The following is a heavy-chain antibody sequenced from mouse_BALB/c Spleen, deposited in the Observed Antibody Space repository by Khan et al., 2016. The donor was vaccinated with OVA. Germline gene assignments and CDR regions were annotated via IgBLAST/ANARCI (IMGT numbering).Heavy chain of an antibody. CDR2: ISYSGRT. V-gene: IGHV3-2*02. D-gene: IGHD1-1*01. CDR3: VRSVTITTVVATDFDC. Sequence: EVQLQESGPGLVKPSQSLSLTCTVTGYSITSDYAWNGIRQFPGNKLEWMGYISYSGRTSYNPSLKSRISITRDTSKNQFFLQLNSVTTEETATYYCVRSVTITTVVATDFDCWGQGTTLTVSS. J-gene: IGHJ2*01. CDR1: GYSITSDYA.